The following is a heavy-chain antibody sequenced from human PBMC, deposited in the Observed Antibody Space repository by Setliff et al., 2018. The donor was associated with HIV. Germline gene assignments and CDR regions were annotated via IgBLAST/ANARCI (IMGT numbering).Heavy chain of an antibody. CDR1: GYIFTRYA. V-gene: IGHV1-3*01. CDR3: TRHRVVPAALNWFDP. Sequence: GASVKVSCKASGYIFTRYAMHWVRQAPGQRLEWMGWSNAGNANTKYSQEFQGRVTIARDTSASTAYMELSSLRSEDTAVYYCTRHRVVPAALNWFDPWGQGTLVTVSS. CDR2: SNAGNANT. J-gene: IGHJ5*02. D-gene: IGHD2-2*01.